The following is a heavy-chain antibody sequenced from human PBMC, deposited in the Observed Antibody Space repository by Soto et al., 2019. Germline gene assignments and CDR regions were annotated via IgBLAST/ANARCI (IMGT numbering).Heavy chain of an antibody. CDR3: ARDPVGDSSSWYNWFDP. J-gene: IGHJ5*02. V-gene: IGHV1-18*01. CDR2: ISAYNGNT. Sequence: GASVKVSCKASGYTFTSYGISWVRQAPGQGFEWMGWISAYNGNTNYAQKLQGRVTMTTDTSTSTAYMELRSLRSDDTAVYYCARDPVGDSSSWYNWFDPWGQGTLVTVSS. D-gene: IGHD6-13*01. CDR1: GYTFTSYG.